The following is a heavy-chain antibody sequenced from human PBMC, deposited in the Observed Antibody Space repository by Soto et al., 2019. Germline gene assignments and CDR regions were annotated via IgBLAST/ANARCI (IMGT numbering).Heavy chain of an antibody. CDR2: ISGSGASI. CDR1: GFTFSSYV. Sequence: EVQLLESGGNLVQPGGSLRLSCAASGFTFSSYVMSWVRQSPGKGLEWVSTISGSGASIYDADSVKGRFTISRDNSKNTVYLQMNSLRAEDTAVYYCAKDGLGSCTGGNCYGSDYWGQGTLVTVSS. D-gene: IGHD2-15*01. CDR3: AKDGLGSCTGGNCYGSDY. V-gene: IGHV3-23*01. J-gene: IGHJ4*02.